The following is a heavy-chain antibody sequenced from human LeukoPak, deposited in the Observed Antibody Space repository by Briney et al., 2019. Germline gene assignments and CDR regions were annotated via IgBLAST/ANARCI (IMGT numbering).Heavy chain of an antibody. CDR2: IIPIFGTA. CDR3: ARARGTAMGFQH. V-gene: IGHV1-69*06. Sequence: SVKVSCKASGGTFSSYAISWVRQAPGQGLEWVGGIIPIFGTANYAQKFQGRVTITADKSTSTAYMELSSLRSEDTAVYYCARARGTAMGFQHWGQGTLVTVSS. J-gene: IGHJ1*01. CDR1: GGTFSSYA. D-gene: IGHD5-18*01.